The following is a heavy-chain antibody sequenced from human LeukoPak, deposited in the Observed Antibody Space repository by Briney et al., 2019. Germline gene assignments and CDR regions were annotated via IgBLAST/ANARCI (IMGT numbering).Heavy chain of an antibody. CDR2: INSDESRT. V-gene: IGHV3-74*01. CDR1: GFTFSTYW. J-gene: IGHJ3*02. CDR3: ARGGIYDYVWGSYRYDAFDI. Sequence: GGSLRLSCAASGFTFSTYWMHWVRQVPGKGLVWVSRINSDESRTNYADSVKGRFTISRDNAKNSLYLQMNSLRAEDTAVYYCARGGIYDYVWGSYRYDAFDIWGQGTMVTVSS. D-gene: IGHD3-16*02.